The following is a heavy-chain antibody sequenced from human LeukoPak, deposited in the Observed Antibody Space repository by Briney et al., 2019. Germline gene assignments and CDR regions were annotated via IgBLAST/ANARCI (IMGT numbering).Heavy chain of an antibody. D-gene: IGHD1-14*01. V-gene: IGHV3-64*02. CDR1: GFTLSIFS. Sequence: GGSLRLSCAASGFTLSIFSMHWVRQSPGRGLEYVSAINYKGGTTYYADSVKGRFTISRDNSKNTLYLQMASLRGEDMAVYYCARVGPETAFDYWGQGTLVTVSS. CDR2: INYKGGTT. CDR3: ARVGPETAFDY. J-gene: IGHJ4*02.